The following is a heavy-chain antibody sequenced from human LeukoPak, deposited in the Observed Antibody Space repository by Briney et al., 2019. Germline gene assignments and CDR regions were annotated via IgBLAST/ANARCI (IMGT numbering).Heavy chain of an antibody. Sequence: SETLSLTCTVSGASISSTSHYWGWIRQPPGKGLEWIGSIYYSGSTYYNPSLKSRVTISVDTSKNQFSLKLSSVTAADTAVYYCARDLGPYSGSPLAAFDIWGQGTMVTVSS. J-gene: IGHJ3*02. V-gene: IGHV4-39*07. CDR3: ARDLGPYSGSPLAAFDI. CDR2: IYYSGST. CDR1: GASISSTSHY. D-gene: IGHD1-26*01.